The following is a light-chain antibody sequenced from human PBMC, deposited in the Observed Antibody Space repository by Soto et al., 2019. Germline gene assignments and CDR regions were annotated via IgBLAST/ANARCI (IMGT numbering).Light chain of an antibody. CDR3: CSHAGSYTYV. V-gene: IGLV2-11*01. J-gene: IGLJ1*01. CDR2: DVS. Sequence: QSALTQPRSVSGSPGQAVTISCTGTSRDVGGYKYVSWYQHHPGKAPKVVIYDVSKRPSGVPDRFSGSKSGNTASLTISGLQAEDEADYYCCSHAGSYTYVFGTGTKVTVL. CDR1: SRDVGGYKY.